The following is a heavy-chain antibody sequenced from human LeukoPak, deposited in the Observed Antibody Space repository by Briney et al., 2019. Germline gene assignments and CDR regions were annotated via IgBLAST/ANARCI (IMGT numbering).Heavy chain of an antibody. CDR2: ISSSSSYI. CDR3: ARAQPRGIIFDY. CDR1: GFTFSSYS. V-gene: IGHV3-21*01. Sequence: GGSLRLSCAASGFTFSSYSMNCVRQAPGKGLEWVSSISSSSSYIYYADSVKGRFTISRDNAKNSLYLQMNSPRAEDTAVYYCARAQPRGIIFDYWGQGTLVTVSS. D-gene: IGHD3-16*01. J-gene: IGHJ4*02.